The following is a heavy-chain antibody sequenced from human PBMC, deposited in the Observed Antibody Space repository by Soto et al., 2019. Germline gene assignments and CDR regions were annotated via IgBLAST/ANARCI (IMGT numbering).Heavy chain of an antibody. Sequence: QITLKESGPTLVKPTQTLTLTCNFSGFSLTTAGVGVGWVRQPPGGALEWRSLIYWDDDERYSPSLKTRLTITKEPSKNQVDLIMTNMDPVDTATYYCAHSRNLITEDAQVGDFDYWGQGILVTVSS. D-gene: IGHD3-10*01. J-gene: IGHJ4*02. V-gene: IGHV2-5*02. CDR2: IYWDDDE. CDR3: AHSRNLITEDAQVGDFDY. CDR1: GFSLTTAGVG.